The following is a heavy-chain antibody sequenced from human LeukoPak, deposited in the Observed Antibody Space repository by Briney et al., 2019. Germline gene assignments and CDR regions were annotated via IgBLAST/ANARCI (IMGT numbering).Heavy chain of an antibody. J-gene: IGHJ4*02. D-gene: IGHD6-19*01. CDR3: ARGTAVAGSFDY. CDR1: GGSFSGYY. Sequence: MPSETLSLTCAVYGGSFSGYYWSWIRQPPGKRLEWIGEINHSGSTNYNPSLKSRVTISVDTSKNQFSLKLSSVTAADTAVYYCARGTAVAGSFDYWGQGTLVTVSS. V-gene: IGHV4-34*01. CDR2: INHSGST.